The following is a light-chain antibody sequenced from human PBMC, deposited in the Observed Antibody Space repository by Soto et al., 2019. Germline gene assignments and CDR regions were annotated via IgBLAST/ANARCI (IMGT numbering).Light chain of an antibody. CDR3: SSYSNSRTLV. J-gene: IGLJ2*01. CDR2: DVS. Sequence: QSALTQPASVSGSPGQSITISCTGSSSDVGAYHYVSWYQRHPGKAPKLMIYDVSNRPSGVSNRFSGSKSGNTASLTISGLHAEDEADYYCSSYSNSRTLVFSGGTKVTVL. V-gene: IGLV2-14*03. CDR1: SSDVGAYHY.